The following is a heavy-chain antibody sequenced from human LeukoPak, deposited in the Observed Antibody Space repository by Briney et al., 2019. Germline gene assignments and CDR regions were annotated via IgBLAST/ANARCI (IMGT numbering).Heavy chain of an antibody. D-gene: IGHD5-18*01. CDR2: IYHSGST. J-gene: IGHJ4*02. CDR1: GYSISSGYY. CDR3: ARQTRDGYSYGPGVY. V-gene: IGHV4-38-2*01. Sequence: SETLSLTCAVSGYSISSGYYWGWIRQPPGKGLEWIGSIYHSGSTYYNPSLKSRVTISVDTSKNQFSLKQSSVTAADTAVYYCARQTRDGYSYGPGVYWGQGTLVTVSS.